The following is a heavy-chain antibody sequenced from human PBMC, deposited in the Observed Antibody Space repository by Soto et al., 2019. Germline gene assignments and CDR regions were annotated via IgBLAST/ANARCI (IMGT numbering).Heavy chain of an antibody. V-gene: IGHV4-31*03. CDR1: VGSISSGGYY. J-gene: IGHJ4*02. CDR2: IYYSGST. CDR3: ARVRPRAPIDY. Sequence: VQLQEWGPGLVKPSKTLSLTCPVSVGSISSGGYYWSWIRQPPGKGLEWIGYIYYSGSTYYNPPLKRRVTISVDTSKNKFSLKLSSVTAADTAVYYCARVRPRAPIDYWGQGTLVTVSS.